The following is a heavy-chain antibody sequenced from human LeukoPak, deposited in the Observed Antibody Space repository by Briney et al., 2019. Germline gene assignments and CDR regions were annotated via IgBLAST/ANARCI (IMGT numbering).Heavy chain of an antibody. CDR3: AREYCSSTSCSGMDV. Sequence: PSETLPLTCTVSGGSISSYYWSWIRQPPGKGLEWIGYIYYSGSTNYNPSLKSRVTLSVDTSKNQFSLKLSSVTAADTAVYYCAREYCSSTSCSGMDVWGQGTTVTVSS. V-gene: IGHV4-59*12. CDR1: GGSISSYY. J-gene: IGHJ6*02. CDR2: IYYSGST. D-gene: IGHD2-2*01.